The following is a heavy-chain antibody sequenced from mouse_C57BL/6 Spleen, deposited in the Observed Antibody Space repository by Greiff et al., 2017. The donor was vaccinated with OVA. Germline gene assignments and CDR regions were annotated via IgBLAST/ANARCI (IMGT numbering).Heavy chain of an antibody. D-gene: IGHD1-1*01. Sequence: VKLVESGAELVKPGASVKISCKASGYAFSSYWMNWVKQRPGKGLEWIGQIYPGDGDTNYNGKFKGKATLTADKSSSTAYMQLSSLTSEDSAVYFCARRGGSSYWYFDVWGTGTTVTVSS. CDR3: ARRGGSSYWYFDV. J-gene: IGHJ1*03. V-gene: IGHV1-80*01. CDR1: GYAFSSYW. CDR2: IYPGDGDT.